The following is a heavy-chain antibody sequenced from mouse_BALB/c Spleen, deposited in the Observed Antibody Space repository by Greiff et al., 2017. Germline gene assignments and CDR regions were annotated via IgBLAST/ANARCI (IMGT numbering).Heavy chain of an antibody. V-gene: IGHV5-12-1*01. Sequence: DVKLQESGGGLVKPGGSLKLSCAASGFAFSSYDMSWVRQTPEKRLEWVAYISSGGGSTYYPDTVKGRFTISRDNAKNTLYLQMSSLKSEDTAMYYCARQGGYDGGRYFDVWGAGTTVTVSS. CDR1: GFAFSSYD. D-gene: IGHD2-2*01. CDR3: ARQGGYDGGRYFDV. CDR2: ISSGGGST. J-gene: IGHJ1*01.